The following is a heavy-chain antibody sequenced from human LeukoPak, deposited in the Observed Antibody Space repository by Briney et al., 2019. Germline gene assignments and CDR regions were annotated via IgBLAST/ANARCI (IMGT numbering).Heavy chain of an antibody. V-gene: IGHV3-23*01. CDR3: AKSPGYSNSWYYFDY. CDR1: GFTFSSYA. CDR2: ISDSGSSA. J-gene: IGHJ4*02. D-gene: IGHD6-13*01. Sequence: PGGSLRLSCAASGFTFSSYAMRWGRQAPGKGLEWVSGISDSGSSAYYADSVKGRFTISRDNSKNTLYLQMNSLRAEDTAIYYCAKSPGYSNSWYYFDYWGQGTLVTVSS.